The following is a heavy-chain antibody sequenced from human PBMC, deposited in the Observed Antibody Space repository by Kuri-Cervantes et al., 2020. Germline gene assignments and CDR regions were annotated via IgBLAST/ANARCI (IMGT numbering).Heavy chain of an antibody. V-gene: IGHV3-23*01. CDR2: ISGSGGST. Sequence: GESLKISCAASGFTFSSYAMSWVRQAPGKGLEWVSAISGSGGSTYYADSVKGRFTISRDNSKNTLYLQMNSLGAEDTAVYYCAKLQVVVVVAAADYWGQGTLVTVSS. J-gene: IGHJ4*02. D-gene: IGHD2-15*01. CDR1: GFTFSSYA. CDR3: AKLQVVVVVAAADY.